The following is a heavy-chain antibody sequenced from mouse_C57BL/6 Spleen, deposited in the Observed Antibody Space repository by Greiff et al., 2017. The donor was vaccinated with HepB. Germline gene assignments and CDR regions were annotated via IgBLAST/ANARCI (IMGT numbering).Heavy chain of an antibody. D-gene: IGHD2-3*01. Sequence: ESGPGLVQPSQSLSITCTVSGFSLTSYGVHWVRQSPGKGLEWLGVIWSGGSTDYNAAFISRLSISKDNSKSQVFFKMNSLQADDTAIYYCARDYDGYYGAAMDYWGQGTSVTVSS. CDR3: ARDYDGYYGAAMDY. CDR2: IWSGGST. CDR1: GFSLTSYG. J-gene: IGHJ4*01. V-gene: IGHV2-2*01.